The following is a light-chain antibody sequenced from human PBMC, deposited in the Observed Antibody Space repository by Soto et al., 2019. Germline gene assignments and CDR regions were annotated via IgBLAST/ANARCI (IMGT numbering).Light chain of an antibody. CDR2: GAS. Sequence: AIQMPQSPSSLSASVGDRVTITCRASQDISDDVGWYQQTPGQAPKLLISGASRLQSGVPSRVSGSGSGAAFTRTITSLRPEDSATDYWLQNHNYPRTCGQGTKVEI. CDR1: QDISDD. J-gene: IGKJ1*01. CDR3: LQNHNYPRT. V-gene: IGKV1-6*01.